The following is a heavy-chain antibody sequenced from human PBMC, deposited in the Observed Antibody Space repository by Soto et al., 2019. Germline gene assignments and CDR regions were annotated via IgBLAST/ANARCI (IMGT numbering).Heavy chain of an antibody. J-gene: IGHJ6*02. CDR1: GFTVISSA. Sequence: QMQLVQSGPEVKKPGTSVKVSCKASGFTVISSAVQWVRQARGQRLEWIGWIVVGSGNTIYAQKFRERVTITRDMSTKTAYLELSSLTSDDTAVYYCAGQSGTFPGRGYYHGLDVWGQGTTVTVSS. CDR2: IVVGSGNT. V-gene: IGHV1-58*01. CDR3: AGQSGTFPGRGYYHGLDV. D-gene: IGHD1-26*01.